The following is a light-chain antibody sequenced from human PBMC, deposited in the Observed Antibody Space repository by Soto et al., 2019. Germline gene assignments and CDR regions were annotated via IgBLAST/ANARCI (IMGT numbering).Light chain of an antibody. Sequence: VLTQSPDTLALSPGERATLSCRASERDSSSYLAWYQQKFGQAPRLLLSATSRRAAGIPDRFSGSGSGTDFTLTINRVEPEDFGVYYCQQYGTSPPKTFGQGTKLEI. CDR1: ERDSSSY. J-gene: IGKJ2*01. CDR2: ATS. V-gene: IGKV3-20*01. CDR3: QQYGTSPPKT.